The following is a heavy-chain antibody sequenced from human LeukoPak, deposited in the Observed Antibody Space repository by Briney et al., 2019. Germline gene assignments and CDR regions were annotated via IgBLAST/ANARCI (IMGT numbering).Heavy chain of an antibody. V-gene: IGHV4-39*01. D-gene: IGHD1-1*01. Sequence: PSETLSLTCTVSGGSISSSPYYWGWIRQPPGKGLEWIGTIYYSGSTYYNPSLKSRVTKSVDTSKNQFSLKLTSVTAADTAVYYCARPVPSRLGWFDPWGQGTLVTVSS. CDR3: ARPVPSRLGWFDP. CDR2: IYYSGST. J-gene: IGHJ5*02. CDR1: GGSISSSPYY.